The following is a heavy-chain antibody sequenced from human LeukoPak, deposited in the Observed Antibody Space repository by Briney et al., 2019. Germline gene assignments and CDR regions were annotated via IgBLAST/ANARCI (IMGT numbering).Heavy chain of an antibody. V-gene: IGHV3-30*18. CDR2: ISYDGSNK. D-gene: IGHD6-19*01. Sequence: PGGTLRLSCAASGSTFSSYGMHWVRQAPGKGLEWVAVISYDGSNKYYADSVKGRFTISRDNSKNTLYLQMNSLRAEDTAVYYCAKDHSSGWSIFDYWGQGTLVTVSS. J-gene: IGHJ4*02. CDR3: AKDHSSGWSIFDY. CDR1: GSTFSSYG.